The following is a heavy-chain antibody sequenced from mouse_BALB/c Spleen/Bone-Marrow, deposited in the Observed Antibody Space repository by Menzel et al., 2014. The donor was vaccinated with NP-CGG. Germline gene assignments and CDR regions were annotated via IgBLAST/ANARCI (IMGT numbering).Heavy chain of an antibody. Sequence: EVKLVESGAELVKPGASVKLSCTASGFNIKDTYMHWVKQRPEQGLEWIGRIDPANGNTKYDPKFQGKATITADTSSNTAYLQLRSLTSEDTAVYYCARWEYYAMDYWGQGTSVTVSS. D-gene: IGHD4-1*01. CDR2: IDPANGNT. CDR1: GFNIKDTY. J-gene: IGHJ4*01. CDR3: ARWEYYAMDY. V-gene: IGHV14-3*02.